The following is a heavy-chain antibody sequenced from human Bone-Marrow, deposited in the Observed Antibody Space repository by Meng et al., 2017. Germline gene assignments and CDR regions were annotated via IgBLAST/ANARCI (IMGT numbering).Heavy chain of an antibody. J-gene: IGHJ4*02. CDR1: GFTLSSYG. CDR3: AKDKCSSTSCYFDY. D-gene: IGHD2-2*01. CDR2: ISGSDDRT. V-gene: IGHV3-23*01. Sequence: LSLTCAASGFTLSSYGMSWVRQAPGKGLERVSAISGSDDRTFYADSVKGRFTFSRDISKSTLYLQMNSLRVEDTALYYCAKDKCSSTSCYFDYWGRGTLVTVSS.